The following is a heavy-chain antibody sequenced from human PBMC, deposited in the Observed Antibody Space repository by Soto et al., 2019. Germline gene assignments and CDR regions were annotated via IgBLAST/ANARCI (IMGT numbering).Heavy chain of an antibody. CDR2: ISSSSSYI. J-gene: IGHJ4*02. D-gene: IGHD2-21*01. Sequence: EVQLVESGGGLVKPGGSLRLSCAASGFTFSSYSMNWVRQAPGKGLEWVSSISSSSSYIYYADSVEGRFTISRDNAKNSLDLQMNSLRAEDTAVYYCARDCGGDCYHYFDYWGQGTLVTVSS. V-gene: IGHV3-21*01. CDR3: ARDCGGDCYHYFDY. CDR1: GFTFSSYS.